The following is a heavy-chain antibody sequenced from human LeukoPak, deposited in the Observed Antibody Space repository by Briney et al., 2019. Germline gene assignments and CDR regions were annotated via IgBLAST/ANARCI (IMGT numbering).Heavy chain of an antibody. CDR1: GGSISSSSYY. CDR2: IYYSGST. CDR3: ARPAYRGSYYDAFDI. Sequence: SETLSLTCTVSGGSISSSSYYWGWIRQTPGKGLEWMGSIYYSGSTYYNPSLKSRVTISVDTSKNKFSLKLNSVTAADTAVYYCARPAYRGSYYDAFDIWGQGTMVTVSS. V-gene: IGHV4-39*01. J-gene: IGHJ3*02. D-gene: IGHD1-26*01.